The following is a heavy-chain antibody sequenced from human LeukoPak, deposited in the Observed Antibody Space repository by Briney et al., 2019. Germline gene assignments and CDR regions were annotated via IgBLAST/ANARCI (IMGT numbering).Heavy chain of an antibody. V-gene: IGHV4-39*01. CDR1: GGSISSSSVY. CDR3: VRRTSGSYSDY. D-gene: IGHD1-26*01. J-gene: IGHJ4*02. Sequence: SKTLSLTCTVSGGSISSSSVYWGWIRQPPGKGLEWIATISYSGSTTSYNPSLKSRVTISVDTSKNRFSLKLNSVTAADTAVYYCVRRTSGSYSDYWGQGTLVTVSS. CDR2: ISYSGSTT.